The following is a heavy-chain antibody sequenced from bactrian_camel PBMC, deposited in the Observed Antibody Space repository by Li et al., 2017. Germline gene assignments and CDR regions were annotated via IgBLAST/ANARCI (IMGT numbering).Heavy chain of an antibody. CDR1: GFPFARYV. Sequence: EMQLVESGGGLVQPGGSLRLSCAASGFPFARYVMTWVRQAPGKGLEWVAHTYDDISYYADSVKGRFTISRDNAKNTLYLQMNSLKTEDTAVYYCARGPENLWEYGYWGQGTQVTVS. CDR2: TYDDIS. J-gene: IGHJ4*01. V-gene: IGHV3S10*01. CDR3: ARGPENLWEYGY.